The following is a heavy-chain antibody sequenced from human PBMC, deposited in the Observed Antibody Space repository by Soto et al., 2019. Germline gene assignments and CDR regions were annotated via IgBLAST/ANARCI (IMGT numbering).Heavy chain of an antibody. CDR2: ISDDGTSNK. D-gene: IGHD1-1*01. Sequence: GGSLRLSCAASGFTFSAYAMHWVRQAPGKGLEWVALISDDGTSNKDYLDSVKGRFTISRDNSRNTLYLQMDGLRPEDTAVYYCVRDDWKDAALFDLWGQGLLVTVSS. J-gene: IGHJ4*02. V-gene: IGHV3-30*04. CDR3: VRDDWKDAALFDL. CDR1: GFTFSAYA.